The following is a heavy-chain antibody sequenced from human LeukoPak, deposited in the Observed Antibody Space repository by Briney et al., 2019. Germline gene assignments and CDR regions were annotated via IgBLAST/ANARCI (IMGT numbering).Heavy chain of an antibody. CDR2: ISGGGDAT. Sequence: PGGSLRLSCAASDFSFITYAMSWVRQAPGKGLEWVSTISGGGDATYYADSVKGRFTISRDNSKNTLYLQMNSLRAEDTAVYYCARAKPKNMVRGLIMRRESRYYFDYWGQGTLVTVSS. CDR1: DFSFITYA. J-gene: IGHJ4*02. V-gene: IGHV3-23*01. CDR3: ARAKPKNMVRGLIMRRESRYYFDY. D-gene: IGHD3-10*01.